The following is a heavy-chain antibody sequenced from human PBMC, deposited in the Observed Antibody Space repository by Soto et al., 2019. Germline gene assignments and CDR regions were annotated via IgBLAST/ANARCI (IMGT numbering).Heavy chain of an antibody. CDR2: TYYNGNS. CDR3: ASLPGYYDTIGSDY. CDR1: GGSITSGDYH. J-gene: IGHJ4*02. D-gene: IGHD3-22*01. Sequence: QVQLQESGPGLVRPSETLSLTCTVSGGSITSGDYHWNWIRQAPGKGLEWIAYTYYNGNSYYSPSLRSRASISLDTSKNQFSLRLSSVTAADTAVYFCASLPGYYDTIGSDYWGQGTLVAVSP. V-gene: IGHV4-30-4*01.